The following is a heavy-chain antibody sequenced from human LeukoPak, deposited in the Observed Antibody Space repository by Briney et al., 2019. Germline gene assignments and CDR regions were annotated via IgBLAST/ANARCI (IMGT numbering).Heavy chain of an antibody. CDR3: APRGGGSSLSRFDY. CDR1: GFTFSSYS. Sequence: GGSLRLSCAASGFTFSSYSMNWVRQAPGKGLEWVSYISSSSSTIYYADSVKGRFTISRDNAKNSLYLQMNSLRAEDTAVYYCAPRGGGSSLSRFDYWGQGTLVTVSS. CDR2: ISSSSSTI. V-gene: IGHV3-48*04. J-gene: IGHJ4*02. D-gene: IGHD6-19*01.